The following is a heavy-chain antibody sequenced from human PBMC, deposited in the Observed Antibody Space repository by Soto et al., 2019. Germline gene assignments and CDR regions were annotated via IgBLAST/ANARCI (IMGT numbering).Heavy chain of an antibody. CDR3: VVTADSRVIAATPLDS. CDR1: GGSISSSGYY. Sequence: SETLSLTCPVSGGSISSSGYYCGCLRQPPGGGLEWLGSLTSTVTTYPGPHFRRRSTISVDASNNEFALSLASVTGADTAIYYCVVTADSRVIAATPLDSWGQGIMVTVAS. CDR2: LTSTVTT. D-gene: IGHD2-15*01. J-gene: IGHJ4*02. V-gene: IGHV4-39*01.